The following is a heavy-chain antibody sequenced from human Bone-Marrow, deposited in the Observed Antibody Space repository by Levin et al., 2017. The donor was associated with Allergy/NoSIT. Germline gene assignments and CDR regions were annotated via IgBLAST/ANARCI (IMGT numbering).Heavy chain of an antibody. D-gene: IGHD1-26*01. V-gene: IGHV5-51*01. J-gene: IGHJ3*01. CDR3: ARKMGPAPAFDL. CDR1: GYSFSRQW. CDR2: VYPGDSDT. Sequence: PWASVKVSCKGSGYSFSRQWIAWVRQKPGKGLEWMGIVYPGDSDTIYSPSFQGQVTISADTSTNTAHLHWSSLRASDTAIYFCARKMGPAPAFDLWGQGTLVTVSS.